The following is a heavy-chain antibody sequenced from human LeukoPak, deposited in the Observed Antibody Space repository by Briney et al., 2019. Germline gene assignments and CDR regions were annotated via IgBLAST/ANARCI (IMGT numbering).Heavy chain of an antibody. J-gene: IGHJ4*02. Sequence: SETLSLTCTVSGDSFSYFYWSWIRQPPGKGLEWIGYIYNSGSTNYNPSLKSRVTILVDTSKNQFSLHLSSVTAADTAVYYCVADPINFDYWGQGMLVTVSS. CDR3: VADPINFDY. CDR2: IYNSGST. V-gene: IGHV4-59*12. CDR1: GDSFSYFY.